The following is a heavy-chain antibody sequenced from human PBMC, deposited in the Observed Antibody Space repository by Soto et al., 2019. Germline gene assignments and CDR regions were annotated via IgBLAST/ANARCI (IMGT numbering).Heavy chain of an antibody. CDR1: GYTFTSYA. Sequence: ASVKVSCKASGYTFTSYAMHWVRQAPGQRLGWMGWINAGNGNTKYSQKFQGRVTITRDTSASTAYMELSSLRSEDTAVYYCAGAYCSSTSCFSMDVWGQGTTVTVSS. CDR2: INAGNGNT. CDR3: AGAYCSSTSCFSMDV. V-gene: IGHV1-3*01. J-gene: IGHJ6*02. D-gene: IGHD2-2*01.